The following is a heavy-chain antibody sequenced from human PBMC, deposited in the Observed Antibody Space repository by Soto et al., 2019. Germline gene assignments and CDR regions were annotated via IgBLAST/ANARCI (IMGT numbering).Heavy chain of an antibody. D-gene: IGHD2-21*02. CDR2: IYYSGST. CDR3: ARGRIVVVTAIPNFGY. Sequence: MGRPSETLSLTCTVSCVSISSGGYYLSLIRQHPGKGLEWIVYIYYSGSTYYNPSLKSRVTISVDTSKNKFSMKLSSVTAEGTAVYYCARGRIVVVTAIPNFGYWGQGTMVTVSS. CDR1: CVSISSGGYY. J-gene: IGHJ4*02. V-gene: IGHV4-31*03.